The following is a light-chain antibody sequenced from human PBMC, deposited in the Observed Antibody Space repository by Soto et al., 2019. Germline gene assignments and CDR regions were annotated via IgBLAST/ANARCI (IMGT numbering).Light chain of an antibody. CDR2: GAS. CDR1: QSISSNY. J-gene: IGKJ1*01. V-gene: IGKV3-20*01. Sequence: TDARATLSLSTGAWATLYSWASQSISSNYLAWYQQKPGQAPRILISGASTRATGIPDRFSGSGSGTDFAFTISRLEPEDFAVYHCQLYDDSISFGQGTKLEIK. CDR3: QLYDDSIS.